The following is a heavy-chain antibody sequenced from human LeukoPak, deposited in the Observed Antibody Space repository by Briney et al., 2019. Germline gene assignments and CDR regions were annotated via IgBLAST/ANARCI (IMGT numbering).Heavy chain of an antibody. J-gene: IGHJ4*02. CDR2: INPSGGST. V-gene: IGHV1-46*01. CDR3: AREHLAVAGADY. Sequence: ASVKVSCKASGYTFTSYYMHWVRQAPGQGLEWMGIINPSGGSTSYAQKFQGRVTMTRDMSTSTVYMELSSLRSEDTAVYYCAREHLAVAGADYWGQGTLVTVSS. CDR1: GYTFTSYY. D-gene: IGHD6-19*01.